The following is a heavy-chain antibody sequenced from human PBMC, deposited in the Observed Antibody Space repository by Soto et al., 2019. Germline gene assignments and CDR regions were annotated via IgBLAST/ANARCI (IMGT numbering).Heavy chain of an antibody. J-gene: IGHJ4*02. CDR2: ISGSGGST. CDR1: GFTFSSYA. V-gene: IGHV3-23*01. D-gene: IGHD3-3*01. Sequence: PGGSLRLSCAASGFTFSSYAMSWVRQAPGKGLEWVSAISGSGGSTYYADSVKGRFTISRDNSKSTLYLQMDSLRAEDTAVYYCAKVAKYGVVIEYFDSWGQGSLVTVSS. CDR3: AKVAKYGVVIEYFDS.